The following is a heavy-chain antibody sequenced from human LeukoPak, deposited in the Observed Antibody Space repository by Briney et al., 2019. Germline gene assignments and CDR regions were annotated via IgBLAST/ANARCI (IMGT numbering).Heavy chain of an antibody. CDR2: VDYSGST. D-gene: IGHD1-1*01. Sequence: SQTLSLTCAVSGGSISSGGYSWSWIRQPPGKGLEWIGYVDYSGSTSCNPSLKRRVTISVDTSKNQFSLKVMYLTAADTAVYYCARGIRTGYGYWGQGTLVTVSS. CDR1: GGSISSGGYS. V-gene: IGHV4-30-4*07. J-gene: IGHJ4*02. CDR3: ARGIRTGYGY.